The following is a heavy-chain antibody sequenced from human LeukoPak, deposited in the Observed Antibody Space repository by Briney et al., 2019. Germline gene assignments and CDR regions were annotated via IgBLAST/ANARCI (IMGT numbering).Heavy chain of an antibody. CDR1: GGSFSGNY. J-gene: IGHJ5*02. CDR3: ARGGRGKWFDP. V-gene: IGHV4-34*01. D-gene: IGHD3-10*01. Sequence: SETLSLTCAVYGGSFSGNYWSWIRQPPGKGLEGIGEINHSGGTNYNPSLKSRVTISVYVSRNQFSLNLSSVTAADTAVYYCARGGRGKWFDPWGRKTLVTVSS. CDR2: INHSGGT.